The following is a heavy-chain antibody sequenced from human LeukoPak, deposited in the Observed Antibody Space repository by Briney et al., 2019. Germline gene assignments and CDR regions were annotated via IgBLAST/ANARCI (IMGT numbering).Heavy chain of an antibody. CDR1: GFTFSGYW. D-gene: IGHD6-6*01. CDR2: IKQDGSEK. V-gene: IGHV3-7*04. J-gene: IGHJ5*02. Sequence: GGSLRLSCAASGFTFSGYWMSWVRQAPGKGLEWVANIKQDGSEKYYVDSVKGRFTISRDNAKNSLYLQMNSLRAEDTAVYYCARESIAAFDNWFDPWGQGTLVTVSS. CDR3: ARESIAAFDNWFDP.